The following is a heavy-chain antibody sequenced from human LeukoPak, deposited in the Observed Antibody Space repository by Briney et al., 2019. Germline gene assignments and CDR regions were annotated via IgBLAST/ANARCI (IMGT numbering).Heavy chain of an antibody. J-gene: IGHJ4*02. V-gene: IGHV1-69*05. CDR2: IIPIFGTA. D-gene: IGHD1-26*01. Sequence: SVKVSCRASGGTFSSYAISWVRQAPGQGLEWMGRIIPIFGTANYAQKFQGRVTITTDESTSTAYMELSSLRSEDTAVYYCARVKRLGIVGAPLDYWGQGTLVTVSS. CDR3: ARVKRLGIVGAPLDY. CDR1: GGTFSSYA.